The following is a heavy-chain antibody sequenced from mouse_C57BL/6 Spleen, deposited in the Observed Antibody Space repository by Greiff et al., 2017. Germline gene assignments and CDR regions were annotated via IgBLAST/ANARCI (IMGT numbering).Heavy chain of an antibody. D-gene: IGHD2-5*01. J-gene: IGHJ4*01. CDR2: IYPGSGNT. CDR3: ARRTYYSNYEAMDY. Sequence: VQLQQSGAELVRPGASVKLSCKASGYTFTDYYINWVKQRPGQGLEWIARIYPGSGNTYYNEKFKGKATLTAEKSSSTAYMQLSSLTSEDSAVYFCARRTYYSNYEAMDYWGQGTSVTVSS. CDR1: GYTFTDYY. V-gene: IGHV1-76*01.